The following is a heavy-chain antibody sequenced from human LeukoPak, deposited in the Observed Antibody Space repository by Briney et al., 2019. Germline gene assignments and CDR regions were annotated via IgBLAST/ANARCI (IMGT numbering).Heavy chain of an antibody. CDR2: INPNNGFT. D-gene: IGHD2-2*02. Sequence: ASVKVSCKAAGYAFTGSYIHWVRQAPGQGLEWMGWINPNNGFTAYAQNFQGRVTMTRDTSISTAYMDLSRLTSDDTAVYYCARAPSAPLGYCSSTSCFTFDYWGQGTLVTVSS. CDR1: GYAFTGSY. J-gene: IGHJ4*02. CDR3: ARAPSAPLGYCSSTSCFTFDY. V-gene: IGHV1-2*02.